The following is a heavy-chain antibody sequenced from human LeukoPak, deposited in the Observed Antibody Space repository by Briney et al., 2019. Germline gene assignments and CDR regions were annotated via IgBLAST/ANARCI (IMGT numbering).Heavy chain of an antibody. CDR2: IYYSGSI. J-gene: IGHJ5*02. Sequence: SETLSLTCTVSGGSISSSSYYWGWIRQPPGKGLVWIGSIYYSGSIYYNPSLKIRVTISVDTSKNQFSLKLSSVTAADTAVYYCARGLGYCSSTSCYWWFDPWGQGTLVTVSS. V-gene: IGHV4-39*07. CDR1: GGSISSSSYY. D-gene: IGHD2-2*01. CDR3: ARGLGYCSSTSCYWWFDP.